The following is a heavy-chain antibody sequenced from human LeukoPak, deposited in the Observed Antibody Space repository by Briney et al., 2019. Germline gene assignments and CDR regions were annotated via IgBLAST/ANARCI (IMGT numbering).Heavy chain of an antibody. V-gene: IGHV1-69*13. D-gene: IGHD5-24*01. CDR3: AKDRGDGSNTFDY. Sequence: SVKVSCKASGGTFSSYAISWVRQAPGQGLEWMGGIIPIFGTANYAQKFQGRVTITADESTSTAYMELSSLRSEDTAVYYCAKDRGDGSNTFDYWGQGTLVTVSS. CDR2: IIPIFGTA. J-gene: IGHJ4*02. CDR1: GGTFSSYA.